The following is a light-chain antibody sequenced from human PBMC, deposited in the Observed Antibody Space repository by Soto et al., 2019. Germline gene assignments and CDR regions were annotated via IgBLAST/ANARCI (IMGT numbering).Light chain of an antibody. Sequence: QLVLTQPPSASGTPGQRVTISCSGSSSNIGSNYVYWYQQLPGTAPKLLIYSNNQRPSGVPDRFSGSKSGTSASLAIGGLRSEDEADYYCAAWDDSLSGSWVFGGGTKVTVL. CDR2: SNN. J-gene: IGLJ3*02. V-gene: IGLV1-47*02. CDR3: AAWDDSLSGSWV. CDR1: SSNIGSNY.